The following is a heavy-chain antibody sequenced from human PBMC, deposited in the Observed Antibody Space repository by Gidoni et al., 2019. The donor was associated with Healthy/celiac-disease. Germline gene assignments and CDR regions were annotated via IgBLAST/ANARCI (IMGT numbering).Heavy chain of an antibody. V-gene: IGHV1-69*06. CDR3: ARAGLYCSGGSCYSDYYYYYGMDV. J-gene: IGHJ6*02. Sequence: QVQLVQSGAEVKKPGSSVKVSCKASGGTFSSYASSWVRQAPGQGLEWMRGIIPIFGTANYAQKFQGRVTITADKSTSTAYMELSSLRSEDTAVYYCARAGLYCSGGSCYSDYYYYYGMDVWGQGTTVTVSS. D-gene: IGHD2-15*01. CDR1: GGTFSSYA. CDR2: IIPIFGTA.